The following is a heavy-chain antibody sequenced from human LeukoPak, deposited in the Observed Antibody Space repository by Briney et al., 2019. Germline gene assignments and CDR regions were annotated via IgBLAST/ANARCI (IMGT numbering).Heavy chain of an antibody. CDR3: ARDGYSYGRDAFDI. CDR2: IIPIFGTA. J-gene: IGHJ3*02. D-gene: IGHD5-18*01. CDR1: GGTFSSHA. Sequence: SVKVSCTASGGTFSSHAISWVRQAPGQGLEWMGGIIPIFGTANYAQKFQGRVTITADKSTSTAYMEPSSLRSEDTAVYYCARDGYSYGRDAFDIWGQGTMVTVSS. V-gene: IGHV1-69*06.